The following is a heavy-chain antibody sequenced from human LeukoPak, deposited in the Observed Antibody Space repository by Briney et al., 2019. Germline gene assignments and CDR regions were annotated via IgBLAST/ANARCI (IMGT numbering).Heavy chain of an antibody. Sequence: PSETLSLTCSVSGVSISGYYWSWIRQPPGKGLEWIGYIFYSGSTDYNPSLKSRVTISVDTSKNQFSLKLSSVTAADTAVYYCARITYYDFWMDVWGKGTTVTVSS. CDR3: ARITYYDFWMDV. CDR1: GVSISGYY. D-gene: IGHD3-3*01. V-gene: IGHV4-59*08. CDR2: IFYSGST. J-gene: IGHJ6*04.